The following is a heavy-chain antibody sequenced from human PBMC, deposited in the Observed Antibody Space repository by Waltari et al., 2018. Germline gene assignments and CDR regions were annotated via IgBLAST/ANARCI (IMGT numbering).Heavy chain of an antibody. CDR1: GGSISSSSYY. J-gene: IGHJ4*02. CDR3: ARGPIFGVVIIKGGDY. V-gene: IGHV4-39*07. CDR2: IYYSGST. Sequence: QLQLQESGPGLVKPSATLSLTCTVTGGSISSSSYYWGWIRQPPGNGLEWIGSIYYSGSTYYNPSLKSRVTISVDTSKNQFSLKLSSVTAADTAVYYCARGPIFGVVIIKGGDYWGQGTLVTVSS. D-gene: IGHD3-3*01.